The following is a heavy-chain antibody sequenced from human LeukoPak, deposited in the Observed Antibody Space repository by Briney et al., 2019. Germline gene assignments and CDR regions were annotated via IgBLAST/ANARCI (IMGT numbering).Heavy chain of an antibody. CDR1: GFSFNTCA. V-gene: IGHV3-23*01. CDR3: TKLSSGWALFDH. CDR2: ISESSGRI. J-gene: IGHJ4*02. D-gene: IGHD6-19*01. Sequence: GRSLRLSCAASGFSFNTCAMTWVRQGPAKGLEWVSTISESSGRIIYADSVKGRFTISRDNSKSTVYLQMNSLRAEDTAVYYCTKLSSGWALFDHWGQGALVTVSS.